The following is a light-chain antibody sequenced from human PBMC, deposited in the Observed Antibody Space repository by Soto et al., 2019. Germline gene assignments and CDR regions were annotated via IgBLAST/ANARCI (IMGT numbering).Light chain of an antibody. CDR3: SSYAGSNNLRV. V-gene: IGLV2-8*01. CDR2: EVS. Sequence: QSALTQPPSASGSPGQSVTISCTGTSSDGGGYNYVSWYQQHPGKAPQLMIYEVSKRPSGVPDRFSGSKSGNTASLTVSGLQAEDEADYYCSSYAGSNNLRVFGGGTKVTVL. J-gene: IGLJ3*02. CDR1: SSDGGGYNY.